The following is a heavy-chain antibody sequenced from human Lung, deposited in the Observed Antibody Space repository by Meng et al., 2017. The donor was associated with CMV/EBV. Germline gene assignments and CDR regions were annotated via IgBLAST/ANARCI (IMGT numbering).Heavy chain of an antibody. CDR1: GFTVTDNY. V-gene: IGHV3-53*01. D-gene: IGHD6-6*01. CDR2: IYSADRA. CDR3: ARPLAIRPMLGYYYGLDV. Sequence: SCAASGFTVTDNYMIWVRQAPGKGLEWVSVIYSADRAYYADSVRGRFTISRDISKNTVYLQMLNLRAEDAAMYYCARPLAIRPMLGYYYGLDVWXQGTXVTGSS. J-gene: IGHJ6*02.